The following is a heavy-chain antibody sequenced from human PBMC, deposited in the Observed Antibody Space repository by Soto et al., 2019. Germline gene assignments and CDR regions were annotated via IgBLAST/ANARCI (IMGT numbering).Heavy chain of an antibody. J-gene: IGHJ5*02. CDR2: ISYDGSNK. Sequence: GGSLSLSCAASGFTFSSYGMHWVRQAPGKGLEWVAVISYDGSNKYYADSVKGRFTISRDNSKNTLYLQMNSLRAEDTAVYYCAKKILGSYDYVWGSYRYGPWFDPWGQGTLVTVSS. CDR3: AKKILGSYDYVWGSYRYGPWFDP. V-gene: IGHV3-30*18. D-gene: IGHD3-16*02. CDR1: GFTFSSYG.